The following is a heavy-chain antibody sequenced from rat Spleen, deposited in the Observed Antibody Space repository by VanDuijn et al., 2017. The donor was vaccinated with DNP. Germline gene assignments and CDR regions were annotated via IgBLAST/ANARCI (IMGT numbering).Heavy chain of an antibody. D-gene: IGHD1-9*01. V-gene: IGHV5-22*01. CDR1: GFTFSDYY. CDR2: ISYDGSSI. J-gene: IGHJ2*01. Sequence: EVQLVESGGGLVQPGRSLKLSCATSGFTFSDYYMAWVRQAPKKGLEWVASISYDGSSIYYGDSVKGRFTISRDNAEGTLNLQMNSLRFEDTATYYCASHTYYGYDYFVYWGQGVMVTVSS. CDR3: ASHTYYGYDYFVY.